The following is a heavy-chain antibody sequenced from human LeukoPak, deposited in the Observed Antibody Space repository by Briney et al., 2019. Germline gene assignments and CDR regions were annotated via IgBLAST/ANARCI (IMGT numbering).Heavy chain of an antibody. V-gene: IGHV1-2*07. CDR1: GYTLTAYY. CDR2: IYPTRDDP. Sequence: SVKVSCKPSGYTLTAYYIHCVRQTPRQGLEWMGWIYPTRDDPSNAHTSQGRVTMTSDTSITTAYMELSRRTCDGAAVYYWARGPPVEYWGQGTLVSVSS. J-gene: IGHJ4*02. CDR3: ARGPPVEY.